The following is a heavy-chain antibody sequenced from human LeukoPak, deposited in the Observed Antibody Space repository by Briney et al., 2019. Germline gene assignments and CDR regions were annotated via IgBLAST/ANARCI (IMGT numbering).Heavy chain of an antibody. CDR1: GFTFSNYG. D-gene: IGHD2-15*01. V-gene: IGHV3-30*02. CDR2: IRYDGSNK. Sequence: GGSLRLSCAASGFTFSNYGMHWVRQAPGKGLEWVAFIRYDGSNKLYADSVKGRFTISRDNSKNTLYLQMNSLRPEDTAIYYCAKGLAATRTYWGQGTLVTVSS. J-gene: IGHJ4*02. CDR3: AKGLAATRTY.